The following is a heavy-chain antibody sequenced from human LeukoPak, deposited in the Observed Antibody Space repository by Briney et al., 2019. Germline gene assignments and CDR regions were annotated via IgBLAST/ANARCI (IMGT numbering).Heavy chain of an antibody. D-gene: IGHD2-15*01. CDR1: GGSIGSGGYS. Sequence: SETLSLTCAVSGGSIGSGGYSWSWIRQPPGKGLEWVGYIYHSGSTYYNPSLKSRVTISVDRSKNQFSLKLSSVTAADTAVYYCARDWGGYSGFEFDYWGQGTLVTVSS. CDR3: ARDWGGYSGFEFDY. J-gene: IGHJ4*02. V-gene: IGHV4-30-2*01. CDR2: IYHSGST.